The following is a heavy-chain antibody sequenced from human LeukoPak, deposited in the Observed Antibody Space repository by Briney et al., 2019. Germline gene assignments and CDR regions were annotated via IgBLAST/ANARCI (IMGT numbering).Heavy chain of an antibody. D-gene: IGHD4-23*01. CDR3: ARRIGNSHIAD. Sequence: GEPLKISCKGSGYSFTSCWIGWVRQMPGKGLEWMGIIYPGDSDTRYSPSFQGQVTISADKSITTAYLQWSSLKASDTAMYYCARRIGNSHIADWGQGTLVTVSS. CDR1: GYSFTSCW. V-gene: IGHV5-51*01. J-gene: IGHJ4*02. CDR2: IYPGDSDT.